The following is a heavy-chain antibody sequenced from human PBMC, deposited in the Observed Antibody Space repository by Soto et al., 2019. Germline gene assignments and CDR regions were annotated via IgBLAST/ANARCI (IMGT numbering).Heavy chain of an antibody. V-gene: IGHV2-5*02. CDR3: ARIFDFWSGYYFYY. J-gene: IGHJ4*02. D-gene: IGHD3-3*01. CDR2: IFWDDDK. CDR1: DFSLSTSGVA. Sequence: SGPTLVNPTQTLTLTCTFSDFSLSTSGVAVGWIRQAPRKAPEWLAFIFWDDDKRYSPSLENRLTITKDTSKNQVVLTMTNMDPVDTATYYCARIFDFWSGYYFYYWGRGTLVTVSS.